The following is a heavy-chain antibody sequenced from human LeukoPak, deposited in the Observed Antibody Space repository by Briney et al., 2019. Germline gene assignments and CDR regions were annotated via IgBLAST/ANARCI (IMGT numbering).Heavy chain of an antibody. J-gene: IGHJ4*02. CDR3: ATLFTASRGY. CDR2: IYYSGST. CDR1: GGSISSSSYY. D-gene: IGHD2-2*01. Sequence: PSETLSLTCTVSGGSISSSSYYWGWIRQPPGKGLEWIGSIYYSGSTYYNPSLKSRVTISVDTSKNQFSLKLSSVTAADTAVYYCATLFTASRGYWGQGTLVTVSS. V-gene: IGHV4-39*01.